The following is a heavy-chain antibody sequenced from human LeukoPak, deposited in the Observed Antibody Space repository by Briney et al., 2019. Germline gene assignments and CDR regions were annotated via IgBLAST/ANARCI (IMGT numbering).Heavy chain of an antibody. J-gene: IGHJ4*02. V-gene: IGHV4-59*01. CDR1: GGSISSYY. CDR2: IYYSGST. Sequence: SETLSLTCTASGGSISSYYWSWIRQPPGKGLEWIGYIYYSGSTNYNPSLKSRVTISVDTSKNQFSLKLSSVTAADTAVYYCARYNWNDRYFDYWGQGTLVTVSS. CDR3: ARYNWNDRYFDY. D-gene: IGHD1-1*01.